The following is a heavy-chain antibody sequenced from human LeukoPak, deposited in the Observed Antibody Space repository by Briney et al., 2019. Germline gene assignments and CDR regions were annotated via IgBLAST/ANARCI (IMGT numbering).Heavy chain of an antibody. J-gene: IGHJ4*01. CDR1: GGSFSGYY. CDR3: ARRSVTHDH. V-gene: IGHV4-34*01. D-gene: IGHD4-17*01. CDR2: INHSGST. Sequence: SETLSLTCAVYGGSFSGYYWGWIRQPPGKGLEWIGEINHSGSTNYNPSLKSRVTISVDTSKNQFSLKLSSVTAADTAVYYCARRSVTHDHWGQGTLVAVSS.